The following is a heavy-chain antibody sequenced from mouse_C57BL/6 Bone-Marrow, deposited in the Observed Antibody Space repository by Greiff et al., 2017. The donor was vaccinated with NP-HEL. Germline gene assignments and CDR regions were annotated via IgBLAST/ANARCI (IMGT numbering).Heavy chain of an antibody. D-gene: IGHD2-1*01. J-gene: IGHJ2*01. CDR3: ALLLSSFSY. Sequence: EVKLVQSVAELVRPGASVKLSCTASGFNINNTYMHWVKQRPEQGLEWIGGIDPENGNTTYAQKFQGKATITADTSSITAYLQLRRLPSEDTAVYYCALLLSSFSYWGQGTTLTVSS. CDR2: IDPENGNT. CDR1: GFNINNTY. V-gene: IGHV14-3*01.